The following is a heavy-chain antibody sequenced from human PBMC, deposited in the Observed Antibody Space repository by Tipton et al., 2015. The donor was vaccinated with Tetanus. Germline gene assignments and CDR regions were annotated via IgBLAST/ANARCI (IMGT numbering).Heavy chain of an antibody. D-gene: IGHD6-25*01. CDR1: GVSISSGGFY. CDR3: ARMQRYGMDV. CDR2: IYYSGST. Sequence: TLSLTCTVSGVSISSGGFYWTWIRQHPGRGLEWIGYIYYSGSTYYNPSLESRVTITKDTSKNQFSLRLSSVTAADTAVYYCARMQRYGMDVWGQGTTVTVSS. J-gene: IGHJ6*02. V-gene: IGHV4-31*03.